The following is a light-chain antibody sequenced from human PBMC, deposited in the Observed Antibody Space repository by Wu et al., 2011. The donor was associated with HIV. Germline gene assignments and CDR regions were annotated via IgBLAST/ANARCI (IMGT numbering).Light chain of an antibody. J-gene: IGKJ2*01. CDR3: KLYGSSPYT. Sequence: EIVLTQSPGTLSLSPGERATLSCRASQSVNTFLAWYQQKPGQAPRLLIYDASNRATGIPDRFTGSGSGTDFTLTISRLEPEDFAVYYCKLYGSSPYTFGQGTKLEIK. CDR1: QSVNTF. CDR2: DAS. V-gene: IGKV3-20*01.